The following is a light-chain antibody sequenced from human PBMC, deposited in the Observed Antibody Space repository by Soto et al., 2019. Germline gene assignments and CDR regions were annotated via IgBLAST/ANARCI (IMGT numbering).Light chain of an antibody. CDR3: GTWDSSLHSWV. CDR2: DNT. J-gene: IGLJ3*02. Sequence: QSVLTQPPSVSAAPGQRVTISCSGSTSNIGNNYVSWYQQFQGTAPKILIYDNTKRYSGIPDRFSGSKSATSATLGITGLRTGAEAEYFCGTWDSSLHSWVFGVGTKLTVL. CDR1: TSNIGNNY. V-gene: IGLV1-51*01.